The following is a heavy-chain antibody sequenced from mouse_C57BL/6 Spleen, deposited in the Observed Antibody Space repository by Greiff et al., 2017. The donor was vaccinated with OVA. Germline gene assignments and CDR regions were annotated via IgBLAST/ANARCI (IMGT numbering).Heavy chain of an antibody. CDR3: ARGETALAY. CDR1: GYTFTSYW. V-gene: IGHV1-69*01. Sequence: VQLQQPGAELVMPGASVKLSCKASGYTFTSYWMHWLKQRPGQGLEWIGEIDPSDSYTNYNQKFKGKSTLTVDKSSSTAYMQLSSLTSEDSAVYYCARGETALAYWGQGTLVTVSA. CDR2: IDPSDSYT. J-gene: IGHJ3*01.